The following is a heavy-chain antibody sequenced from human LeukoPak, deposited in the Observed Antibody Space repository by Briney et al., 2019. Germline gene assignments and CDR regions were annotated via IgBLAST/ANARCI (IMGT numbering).Heavy chain of an antibody. CDR2: IYCSGST. D-gene: IGHD6-13*01. CDR3: ARDDLQLVRRLGGSTEYYYYYMDV. V-gene: IGHV4-59*12. CDR1: GGSISSYY. Sequence: SETLSLTCTVSGGSISSYYWSWIRQPPGKGLEWIGYIYCSGSTNYNPSLKSRVTISVDTSKNQFSLQLNSVTPEDTAVYYCARDDLQLVRRLGGSTEYYYYYMDVWGKGTTVTVSS. J-gene: IGHJ6*03.